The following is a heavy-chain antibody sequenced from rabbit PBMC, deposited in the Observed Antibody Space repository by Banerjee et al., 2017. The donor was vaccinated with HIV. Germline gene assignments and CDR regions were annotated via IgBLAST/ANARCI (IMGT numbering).Heavy chain of an antibody. CDR1: GFTISNSYW. V-gene: IGHV1S45*01. J-gene: IGHJ4*01. D-gene: IGHD6-1*01. CDR3: ARDPDGWNDPINL. CDR2: IGGGNSGTT. Sequence: QEQLEESGGGLVQPGESLTLSCKASGFTISNSYWMSWVRQAPGKGLEWIACIGGGNSGTTYYASWAKGRFTISKTSSTTVTLQMTSLTAADTATYFCARDPDGWNDPINLWGPGTLVTV.